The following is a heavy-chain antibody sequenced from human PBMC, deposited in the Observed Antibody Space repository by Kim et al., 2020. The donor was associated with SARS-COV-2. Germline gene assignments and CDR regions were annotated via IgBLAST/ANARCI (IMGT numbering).Heavy chain of an antibody. CDR3: ANLNRLNSSGWYVPPYFDY. V-gene: IGHV4-59*08. CDR1: GGSISSYY. J-gene: IGHJ4*02. D-gene: IGHD6-19*01. Sequence: SETLSLTCTVSGGSISSYYWSWIRQPPGKGLEWIGYIYYSGSTNYNPSLKSRVTISVDTSKNQFSLKLSSVTAAVTAVYYCANLNRLNSSGWYVPPYFDYWGQGTLVTVSS. CDR2: IYYSGST.